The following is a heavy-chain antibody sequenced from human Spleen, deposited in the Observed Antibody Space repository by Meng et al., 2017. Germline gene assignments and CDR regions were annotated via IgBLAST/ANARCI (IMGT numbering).Heavy chain of an antibody. J-gene: IGHJ2*01. Sequence: GESLKISCAASGFTISSNYMNWVRQAPGKGLEWVSYISSSGSTIYYADSVKGRFIISRDNSENTLYLQMNSLTVEDTAVYYCARDKPPNDVWGRGTLVTVSS. CDR2: ISSSGSTI. V-gene: IGHV3-48*01. CDR3: ARDKPPNDV. CDR1: GFTISSNY.